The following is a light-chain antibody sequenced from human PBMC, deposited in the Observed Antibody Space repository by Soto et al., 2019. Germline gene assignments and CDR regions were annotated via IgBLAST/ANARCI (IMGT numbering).Light chain of an antibody. V-gene: IGKV1-39*01. J-gene: IGKJ3*01. CDR2: GAS. CDR3: QQTSADPFT. CDR1: RNINTY. Sequence: DFQMTQSPSTLSASVGDRVTITCRASRNINTYLNWYQQRQGKAPKILIFGASSLQSGVPSRFSGSGSRTDFTLPLNSLQPEDFETYYCQQTSADPFTFGPGTKVDIK.